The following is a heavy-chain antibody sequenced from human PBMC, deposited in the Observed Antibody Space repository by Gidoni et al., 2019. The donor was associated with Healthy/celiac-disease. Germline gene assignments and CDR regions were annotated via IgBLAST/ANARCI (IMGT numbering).Heavy chain of an antibody. V-gene: IGHV1-46*03. CDR1: GYTFTSYY. J-gene: IGHJ4*02. CDR3: ARADYYGSGSYYSDYFDY. Sequence: QVQLVQSGAEVKKPGASVKVSFKASGYTFTSYYMHWVRQAPGQGLEWMGIINPSGGSTSYAQKFQGRVTMTRDTSTSTVYMELSSLRSEDTAVYYCARADYYGSGSYYSDYFDYWGQGTLVTVSS. D-gene: IGHD3-10*01. CDR2: INPSGGST.